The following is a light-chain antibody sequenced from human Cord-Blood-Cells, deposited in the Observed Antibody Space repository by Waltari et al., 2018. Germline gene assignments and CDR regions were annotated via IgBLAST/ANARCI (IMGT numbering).Light chain of an antibody. V-gene: IGLV6-57*02. CDR2: EDN. CDR1: SGSIASHY. J-gene: IGLJ1*01. Sequence: NFMLTQPHSVSESPGKTVTISCTGSSGSIASHYVQWYQQRPGSAPTTVIYEDNQRPSGVPDRFSGSIDSSSNSASLTISGLKTEDEADYYCQSYDSSNQGVFGTGTKVTVL. CDR3: QSYDSSNQGV.